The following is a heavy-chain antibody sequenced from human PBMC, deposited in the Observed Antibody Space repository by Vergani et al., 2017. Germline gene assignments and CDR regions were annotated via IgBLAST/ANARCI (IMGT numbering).Heavy chain of an antibody. D-gene: IGHD6-19*01. CDR3: ARQRPGSGWSPGDFDD. CDR2: FNHSGST. Sequence: QAQLQESGPGLVKPSETLSLTCHVSGGSFNGFYWTWIRQSPGKGLEWIGEFNHSGSTNYNPSLKSRVTLSIDTSKKRFSLKVTSVTAADTAVYFCARQRPGSGWSPGDFDDWGQGILVTVSS. V-gene: IGHV4-34*10. CDR1: GGSFNGFY. J-gene: IGHJ4*02.